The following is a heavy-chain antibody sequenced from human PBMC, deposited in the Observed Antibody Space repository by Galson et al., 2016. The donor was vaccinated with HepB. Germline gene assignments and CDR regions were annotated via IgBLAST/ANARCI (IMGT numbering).Heavy chain of an antibody. J-gene: IGHJ4*02. CDR1: GFTFSSYW. V-gene: IGHV3-7*05. CDR3: ALGQGFLADS. CDR2: IKQDGSAK. Sequence: SLRLSCEASGFTFSSYWMNWVRQAPGKGLEWVAIIKQDGSAKYYVDSLKGRFTISRDNAKNSLYLQMSSLRPEDTAVYYCALGQGFLADSWGQGTLVTVSS.